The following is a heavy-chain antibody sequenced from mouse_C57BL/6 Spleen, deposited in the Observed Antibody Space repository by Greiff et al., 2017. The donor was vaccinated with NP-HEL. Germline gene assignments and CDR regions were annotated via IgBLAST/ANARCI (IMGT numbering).Heavy chain of an antibody. Sequence: EVNLVESGGGLVKPGGSLKLSCAASGFTFSSYAMSWVRQTPEKRLEWVATISDGGSYTYYPDNVKGRFTISRDNAKNNLYLQMSHLKSEDTAMYYCARVITTVAGFAYWGQGTLVTVSA. CDR2: ISDGGSYT. D-gene: IGHD1-1*01. CDR3: ARVITTVAGFAY. CDR1: GFTFSSYA. V-gene: IGHV5-4*03. J-gene: IGHJ3*01.